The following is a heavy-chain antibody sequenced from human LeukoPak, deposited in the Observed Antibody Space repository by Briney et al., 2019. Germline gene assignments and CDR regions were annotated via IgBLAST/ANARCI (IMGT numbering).Heavy chain of an antibody. V-gene: IGHV4-31*03. D-gene: IGHD5-18*01. CDR3: STGGDTAKGGDS. J-gene: IGHJ4*02. Sequence: AETLSLTCTVSGGFISRSGHYWTWTRQHPGGGLEWLGFIHPGGTIYYNPSLSGRLTISADTSNNQMSLKLSSVTAADTAVYYCSTGGDTAKGGDSWGQGTLVTVSS. CDR1: GGFISRSGHY. CDR2: IHPGGTI.